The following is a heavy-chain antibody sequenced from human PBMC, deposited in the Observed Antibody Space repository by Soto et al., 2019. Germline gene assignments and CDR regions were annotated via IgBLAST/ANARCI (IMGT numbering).Heavy chain of an antibody. CDR1: GFTFDDYG. J-gene: IGHJ5*02. V-gene: IGHV3-20*04. CDR2: VNWNAAGI. CDR3: ARAALYNWNDVSWFDP. Sequence: PGGSLRLSCATSGFTFDDYGMSWVRQVPGKGLEWVSGVNWNAAGIGYADSVKGRFTISRDNAKNSLYLQMNSLRAEDTAVYYCARAALYNWNDVSWFDPWGQGTLVTVSS. D-gene: IGHD1-1*01.